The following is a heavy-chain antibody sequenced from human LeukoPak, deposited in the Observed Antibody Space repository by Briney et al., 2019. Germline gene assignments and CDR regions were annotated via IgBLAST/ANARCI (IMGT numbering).Heavy chain of an antibody. CDR1: GGSISSSSYY. CDR3: ARRGNWGFFSPLDY. CDR2: IYYSGST. Sequence: SETLSLTCTVSGGSISSSSYYWGWIRQPPGKGLEWIGSIYYSGSTYYNPSLKSRVTISVDTSKNQFSLKLSSVTAADTAVYYCARRGNWGFFSPLDYWGQGTLVTVSS. J-gene: IGHJ4*02. V-gene: IGHV4-39*01. D-gene: IGHD7-27*01.